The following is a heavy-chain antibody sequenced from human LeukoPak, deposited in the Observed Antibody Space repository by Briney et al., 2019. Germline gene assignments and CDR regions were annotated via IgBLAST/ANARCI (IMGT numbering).Heavy chain of an antibody. CDR2: IYTSGST. Sequence: PSETLSLTCTVSGGSISSGSYYWSWIRQPAGKGLEWIGRIYTSGSTNYNPSLKSRVTISVDTSKNQFSLKLSSVTAADTAVYYCACMYGDYDLYFDYRGQGTLVTVSS. D-gene: IGHD4-17*01. CDR3: ACMYGDYDLYFDY. J-gene: IGHJ4*02. CDR1: GGSISSGSYY. V-gene: IGHV4-61*02.